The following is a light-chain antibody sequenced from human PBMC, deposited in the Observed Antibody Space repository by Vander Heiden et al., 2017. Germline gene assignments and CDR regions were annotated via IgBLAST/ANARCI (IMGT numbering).Light chain of an antibody. Sequence: IFMTQSPATLSVPAGKSATLSCRASQRVSSNLAWYQQKPGQAPRLLIYRASTRVTGIPARFSGGGSGTEFTLTISSLQSEDFAVYYCQHYDNWPPWTFGQGTKVDIK. CDR3: QHYDNWPPWT. CDR2: RAS. J-gene: IGKJ1*01. CDR1: QRVSSN. V-gene: IGKV3-15*01.